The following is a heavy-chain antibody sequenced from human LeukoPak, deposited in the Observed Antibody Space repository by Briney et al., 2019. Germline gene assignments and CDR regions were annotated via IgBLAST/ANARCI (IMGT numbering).Heavy chain of an antibody. J-gene: IGHJ6*03. CDR2: LHHSDSV. Sequence: KTSETLSLTCAVSGYSVNNGYYWVWIRQPPGKGLEWIGSLHHSDSVYYNTALQSRVSMSVDTSKNQFSLKLSFVTAADTAVYYCARQHDSYFYYYVDVWGSGTTVTVSS. CDR3: ARQHDSYFYYYVDV. CDR1: GYSVNNGYY. V-gene: IGHV4-38-2*01.